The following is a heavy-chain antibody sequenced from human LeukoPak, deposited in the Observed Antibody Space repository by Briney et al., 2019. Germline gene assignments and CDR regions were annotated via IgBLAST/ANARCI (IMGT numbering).Heavy chain of an antibody. CDR1: GGSISSYY. Sequence: SSETLSLTCTVSGGSISSYYWSWIRQPPGKGLEWIGYIYYSGSTNYNPSLKSRVTISVDTSKNQFSLKLSSVTAADTAVYYCVRGLYGSTWPDSWGQGTLVTVSS. CDR2: IYYSGST. CDR3: VRGLYGSTWPDS. V-gene: IGHV4-59*08. D-gene: IGHD6-19*01. J-gene: IGHJ4*02.